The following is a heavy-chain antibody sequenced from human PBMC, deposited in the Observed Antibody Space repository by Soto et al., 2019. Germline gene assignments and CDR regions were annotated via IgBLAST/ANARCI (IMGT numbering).Heavy chain of an antibody. CDR1: GGSFSGYY. V-gene: IGHV4-34*01. CDR3: ARGTRYGDYYYFDY. J-gene: IGHJ4*02. CDR2: INHSGST. D-gene: IGHD4-17*01. Sequence: QVQLQQWGAGLLKPSETLSLTCAVYGGSFSGYYWSWIRQPPGKGLEWIGEINHSGSTNYNPSLKSRVTISVDTSKNQFSLKLSSVTAADTAVYYCARGTRYGDYYYFDYWCQGTLVTVSS.